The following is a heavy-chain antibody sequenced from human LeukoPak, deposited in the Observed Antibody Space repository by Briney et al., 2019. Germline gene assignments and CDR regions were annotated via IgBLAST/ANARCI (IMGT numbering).Heavy chain of an antibody. CDR1: GSTVSTNY. V-gene: IGHV3-53*01. J-gene: IGHJ3*02. Sequence: GSLRLSCAASGSTVSTNYMSWVRQAPGKGLEWVSVIYSDGRTYYADSVKGRFTISRDNSKNTLYLQMNSLRAEDTAVYYCARDSGRFDVFDIWGQGTMVTVSS. D-gene: IGHD3-10*01. CDR2: IYSDGRT. CDR3: ARDSGRFDVFDI.